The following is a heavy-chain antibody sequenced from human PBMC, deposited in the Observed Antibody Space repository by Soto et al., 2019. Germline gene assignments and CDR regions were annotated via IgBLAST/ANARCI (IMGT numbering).Heavy chain of an antibody. V-gene: IGHV3-7*01. CDR3: VRDSYTAHWHTAGEDY. J-gene: IGHJ4*02. Sequence: GGSLRLSCAASGFYITNYWMTWVRQAPGKVPECVANIKEDGSLKFYVDSVRRRFTISRDNAKNSVYLGMSRLRAEDTAVYYCVRDSYTAHWHTAGEDYWGQGTLVTVSS. D-gene: IGHD2-2*02. CDR2: IKEDGSLK. CDR1: GFYITNYW.